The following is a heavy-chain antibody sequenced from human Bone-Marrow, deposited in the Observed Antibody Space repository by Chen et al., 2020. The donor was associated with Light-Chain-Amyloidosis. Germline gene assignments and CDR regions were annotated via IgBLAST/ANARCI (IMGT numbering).Heavy chain of an antibody. J-gene: IGHJ4*02. Sequence: GSGPGLVKPSQTLSLTCSVSGASMTNGSHYWSWIRLPAGKGLEWIGRIYTSGNTNYSPSLKSRVTISVDTSKNQFSLKLNSVTAADTAVYYCAREIRLATPAAVTPDYWGQGTLVTVSS. CDR3: AREIRLATPAAVTPDY. CDR1: GASMTNGSHY. V-gene: IGHV4-61*02. D-gene: IGHD6-13*01. CDR2: IYTSGNT.